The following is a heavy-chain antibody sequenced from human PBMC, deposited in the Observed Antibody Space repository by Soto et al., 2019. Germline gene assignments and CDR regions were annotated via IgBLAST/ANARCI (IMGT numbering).Heavy chain of an antibody. CDR1: GGTFSNDV. CDR2: VIPILDVA. J-gene: IGHJ4*02. CDR3: ARETCSGGNCYCDY. D-gene: IGHD2-15*01. V-gene: IGHV1-69*04. Sequence: QVQLVQSGTEVKKPGSSVNVSCKASGGTFSNDVFTWVRQAPGQGLEWMGRVIPILDVANYAQKFRDRVTITADKSTSTDYMELNSLRSEDTAVYYCARETCSGGNCYCDYWGQGTLVTVSS.